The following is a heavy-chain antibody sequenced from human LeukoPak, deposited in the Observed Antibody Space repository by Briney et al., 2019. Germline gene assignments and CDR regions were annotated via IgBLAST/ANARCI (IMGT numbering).Heavy chain of an antibody. CDR1: GFTLSTYA. CDR2: TSSSDAGT. Sequence: GGSLRLSCAASGFTLSTYAMSWVRQTPGKGLEWVAATSSSDAGTYHADSVRGRFTISRDNSKNTLYLQMNSLRAEDAAVYFCAKGRGWLQFFDYWGQGTLVTVSS. CDR3: AKGRGWLQFFDY. D-gene: IGHD5-24*01. V-gene: IGHV3-23*01. J-gene: IGHJ4*02.